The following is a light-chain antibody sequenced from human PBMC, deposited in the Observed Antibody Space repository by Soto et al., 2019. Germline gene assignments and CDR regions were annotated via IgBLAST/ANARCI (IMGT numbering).Light chain of an antibody. Sequence: DIVMTQSPDSLAVSLGERATINCKSSQRVLYSSNNNNYLAWYQQKPGQPPKLLIYWASTRESGVPDRFSGSGSGTDFTLTISSLQAEDVAVYYCQQYYSTPITFGGGTKVEIK. CDR2: WAS. CDR1: QRVLYSSNNNNY. V-gene: IGKV4-1*01. J-gene: IGKJ4*01. CDR3: QQYYSTPIT.